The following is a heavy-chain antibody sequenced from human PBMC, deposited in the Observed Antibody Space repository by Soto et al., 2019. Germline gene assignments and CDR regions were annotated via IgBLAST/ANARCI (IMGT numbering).Heavy chain of an antibody. J-gene: IGHJ6*03. CDR1: GFTVSSNY. CDR3: ATGSADFWSGYYTGLGYMDV. Sequence: GGSLRLSCAASGFTVSSNYMSWVRQAPGKGLEWVSIIYSSDSTYYADSVKGRFTISRDTSKNTLYFQMNSLRVEDTAVYYCATGSADFWSGYYTGLGYMDVWGKGTTVTVSS. V-gene: IGHV3-66*01. CDR2: IYSSDST. D-gene: IGHD3-3*01.